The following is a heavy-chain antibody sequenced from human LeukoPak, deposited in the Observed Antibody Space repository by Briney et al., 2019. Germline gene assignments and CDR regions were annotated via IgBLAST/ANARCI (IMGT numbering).Heavy chain of an antibody. CDR1: GFTFSSYA. Sequence: QSGGSLKLSCAASGFTFSSYAMHWVRQAPGKGLEYVSAISSNGGSTYYANSVKGRFTISRDNSKNTLYLQMGSLRAEDMAVYYCARTPGAIIFDYWGQGTLVTVSS. CDR2: ISSNGGST. CDR3: ARTPGAIIFDY. D-gene: IGHD7-27*01. J-gene: IGHJ4*02. V-gene: IGHV3-64*01.